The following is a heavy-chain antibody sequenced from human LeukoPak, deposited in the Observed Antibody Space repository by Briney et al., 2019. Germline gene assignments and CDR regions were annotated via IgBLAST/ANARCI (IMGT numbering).Heavy chain of an antibody. Sequence: GGSLRLSCAASGFTFSNYAMNWVRQAPGKGLEWVSAISGTGGNTYYADSVKGRFTISRDSSKNTLYLQMNSLRAEDTALYYCAKPAKTDYADYWGQGTLVTVSS. CDR2: ISGTGGNT. D-gene: IGHD1-14*01. CDR1: GFTFSNYA. J-gene: IGHJ4*02. CDR3: AKPAKTDYADY. V-gene: IGHV3-23*01.